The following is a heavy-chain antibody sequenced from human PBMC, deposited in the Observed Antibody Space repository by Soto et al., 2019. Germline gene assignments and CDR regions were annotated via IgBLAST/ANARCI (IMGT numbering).Heavy chain of an antibody. V-gene: IGHV4-34*01. Sequence: QVQLQQWGAGLLKPSETLSLTCAVYGGSFSGYYWSWIRQPPGKGLEWIGEINHSGSTNYNPSLKSRVTISVDTSKNQFSLKLSSVTAADTAVYYCARMFLDGYTKHPFDYWGQGTLVTVSS. CDR2: INHSGST. CDR1: GGSFSGYY. J-gene: IGHJ4*02. CDR3: ARMFLDGYTKHPFDY. D-gene: IGHD5-12*01.